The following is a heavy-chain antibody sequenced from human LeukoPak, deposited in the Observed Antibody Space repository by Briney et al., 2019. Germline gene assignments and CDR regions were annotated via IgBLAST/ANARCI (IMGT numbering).Heavy chain of an antibody. J-gene: IGHJ4*02. CDR2: INHSGST. CDR3: ARHGTHIPYYYGSGSYRAYLQTKAQYYFDY. CDR1: GGSFSGYY. V-gene: IGHV4-34*01. D-gene: IGHD3-10*01. Sequence: PSETLSLTCAVYGGSFSGYYWTWIRQPPGKGLEWIGEINHSGSTNYNPSLKSRVTISVDTSKNQFSLKLSSVTAADTAVYYCARHGTHIPYYYGSGSYRAYLQTKAQYYFDYWGQGTLVTVSS.